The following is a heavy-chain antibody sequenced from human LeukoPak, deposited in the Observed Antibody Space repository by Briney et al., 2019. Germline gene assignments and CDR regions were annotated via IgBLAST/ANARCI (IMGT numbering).Heavy chain of an antibody. V-gene: IGHV3-23*01. J-gene: IGHJ4*02. CDR2: ISGSGGST. CDR3: ARAEGIRFLEWLSDRVYFDY. D-gene: IGHD3-3*01. Sequence: LPGGSLRLSCAASGFTFSSYAMSWVRQAPGKGLEWVSAISGSGGSTYYADSVKGRFTISRDNSKNTLYLQMNSLRAEETAVYYCARAEGIRFLEWLSDRVYFDYWGQGTLVTVSS. CDR1: GFTFSSYA.